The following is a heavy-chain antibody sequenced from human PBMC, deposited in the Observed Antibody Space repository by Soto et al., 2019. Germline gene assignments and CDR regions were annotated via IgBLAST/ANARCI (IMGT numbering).Heavy chain of an antibody. CDR2: INHSGST. J-gene: IGHJ4*02. CDR3: ASRHYRVVVVAATGGVYFDY. V-gene: IGHV4-34*01. Sequence: QVQLQQWGAGLLKPSETLSLTCAVYGGSFSGYYWSWIRQPPGKGLEWIGEINHSGSTNYNPSLKSRVTISVDTSKNQFYLKLSSVTAADRAVYYCASRHYRVVVVAATGGVYFDYWGQGTLVTVSS. CDR1: GGSFSGYY. D-gene: IGHD2-15*01.